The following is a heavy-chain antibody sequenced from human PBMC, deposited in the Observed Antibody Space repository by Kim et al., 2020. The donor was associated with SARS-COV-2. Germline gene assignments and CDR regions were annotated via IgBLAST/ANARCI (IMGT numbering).Heavy chain of an antibody. V-gene: IGHV4-59*01. CDR1: GGSIRRAD. D-gene: IGHD3-22*01. CDR3: ARRSLGYYDSSGPQAAFDI. CDR2: IYSSGST. Sequence: SETLSLTCTVYGGSIRRADVSWNRQRLGKGLEGIGYIYSSGSTNYNPALKSRVTISVDTSKNQFSLKLSSVTAADTAVYYCARRSLGYYDSSGPQAAFDIWGQGRMVTVSA. J-gene: IGHJ3*02.